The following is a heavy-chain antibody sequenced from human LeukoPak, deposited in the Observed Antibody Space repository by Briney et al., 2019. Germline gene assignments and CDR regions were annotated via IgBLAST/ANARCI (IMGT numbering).Heavy chain of an antibody. J-gene: IGHJ6*02. CDR3: ASVYCSGGSCYLYGMDV. CDR1: GYTFTSYG. CDR2: ISAYNGNT. D-gene: IGHD2-15*01. Sequence: ASVKVSCKASGYTFTSYGIGWVRQAPGQGLEWMGWISAYNGNTNYAQRLQGRVTMTTDTSTSTAYMELRSLRSDDTAVYYCASVYCSGGSCYLYGMDVWGQGTTVTVSS. V-gene: IGHV1-18*01.